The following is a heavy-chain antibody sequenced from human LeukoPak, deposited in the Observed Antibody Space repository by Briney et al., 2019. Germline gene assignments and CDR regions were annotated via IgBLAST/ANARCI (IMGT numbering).Heavy chain of an antibody. V-gene: IGHV1-2*02. D-gene: IGHD3-22*01. CDR1: GYTFTGYY. CDR2: INPNSGGT. CDR3: ARGHTYYHDSSGYPFDY. Sequence: ASVKVSCKASGYTFTGYYMHWVRQAPGQGLEWMGWINPNSGGTNYAQKFQGRVTMTRDTSISTAYMELSRLRSDDTAVYYCARGHTYYHDSSGYPFDYWGQGTLVTVSS. J-gene: IGHJ4*02.